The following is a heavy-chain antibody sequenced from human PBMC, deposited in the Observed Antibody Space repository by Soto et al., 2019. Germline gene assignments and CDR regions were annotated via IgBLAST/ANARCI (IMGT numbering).Heavy chain of an antibody. Sequence: PGGSLRLSCAASGFTFSSYGMHWVRQAPGKGLEWVAVISYDGSNKYYADSVKGRFTISRDNSKNTLYLQMNSLRAEDTAVYYCASIVGATKVYYYYGMDVWGQGTTVTSP. J-gene: IGHJ6*02. CDR2: ISYDGSNK. CDR3: ASIVGATKVYYYYGMDV. D-gene: IGHD1-26*01. CDR1: GFTFSSYG. V-gene: IGHV3-30*03.